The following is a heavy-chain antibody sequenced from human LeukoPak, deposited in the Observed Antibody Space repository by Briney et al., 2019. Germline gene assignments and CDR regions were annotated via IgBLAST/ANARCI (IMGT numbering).Heavy chain of an antibody. CDR2: INAGNGNT. Sequence: ASVKVSFKASGYTFTSYAMHWVRQAPGQRLEWVGWINAGNGNTKYSQKFQGRVTITRDTSASTAYMELSSLRSEDTAVYYCARVNPGPYCSSTSCPAPRDWFDPWGQGTLVTVSS. J-gene: IGHJ5*02. D-gene: IGHD2-2*01. CDR3: ARVNPGPYCSSTSCPAPRDWFDP. V-gene: IGHV1-3*01. CDR1: GYTFTSYA.